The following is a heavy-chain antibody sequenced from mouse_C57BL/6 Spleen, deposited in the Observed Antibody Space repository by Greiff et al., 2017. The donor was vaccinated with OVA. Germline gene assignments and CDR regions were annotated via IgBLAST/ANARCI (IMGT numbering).Heavy chain of an antibody. J-gene: IGHJ2*01. Sequence: EVQLQQSGPELAKPGASVKISCKASGYSFTGYYMNWVKQSPEKSLEWIGEINPSTGGTTYNQKFKAKATLTVDKSSSTAYMQLKSLTSEDSAVYYCARLGDGYLFDYWGQGTTLTVSS. CDR2: INPSTGGT. CDR1: GYSFTGYY. V-gene: IGHV1-42*01. D-gene: IGHD2-3*01. CDR3: ARLGDGYLFDY.